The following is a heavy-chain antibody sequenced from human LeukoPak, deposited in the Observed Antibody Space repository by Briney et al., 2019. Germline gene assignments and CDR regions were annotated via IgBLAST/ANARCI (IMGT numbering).Heavy chain of an antibody. CDR1: GGSISSYY. J-gene: IGHJ4*02. CDR2: VYVTGTT. V-gene: IGHV4-59*01. CDR3: ARVGSGGAWFDF. D-gene: IGHD6-19*01. Sequence: SETLSLTCTVSGGSISSYYWSWIRQPPGKGLEWIAYVYVTGTTNYNPSLKTRATISMDTSKNQLSLTLTSVTAADTAVHHCARVGSGGAWFDFWGQGTLVSVSS.